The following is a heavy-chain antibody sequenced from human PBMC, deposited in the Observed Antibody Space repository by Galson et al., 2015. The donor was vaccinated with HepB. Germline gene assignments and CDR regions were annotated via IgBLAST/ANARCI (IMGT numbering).Heavy chain of an antibody. CDR3: ARRRRADIVVVPAAIHYYYYGMDV. CDR2: INAGNGNT. V-gene: IGHV1-3*01. J-gene: IGHJ6*02. Sequence: SVKVSCKASGYTFTSYAMHWVRQAPGQRLEWMGWINAGNGNTKYSQKFQGRVTITRDTSASTAYMELSSLRSEDTAVYYCARRRRADIVVVPAAIHYYYYGMDVWGQGTTVTVSS. CDR1: GYTFTSYA. D-gene: IGHD2-2*02.